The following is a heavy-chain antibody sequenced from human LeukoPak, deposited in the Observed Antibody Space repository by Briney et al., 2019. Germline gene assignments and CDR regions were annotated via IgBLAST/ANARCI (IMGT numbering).Heavy chain of an antibody. D-gene: IGHD3-10*01. CDR3: AKEGDYYGSGSYGY. CDR1: GFTFDGYA. Sequence: GGSLRLSCAASGFTFDGYAMHWVRQAPGKGLEWVSLISGDGGSTYYADSVKGRFTISRDNSKNSLYLQMNSLRTEDTALYYCAKEGDYYGSGSYGYWGQGTLVTVSS. J-gene: IGHJ4*02. V-gene: IGHV3-43*02. CDR2: ISGDGGST.